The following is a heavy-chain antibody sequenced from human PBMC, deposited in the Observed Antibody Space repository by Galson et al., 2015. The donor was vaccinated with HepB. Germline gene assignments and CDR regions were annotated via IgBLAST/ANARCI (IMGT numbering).Heavy chain of an antibody. Sequence: SLRLSCAASGSTFSSYAMSWVRQAPGKGLEWVSAISGSGGSTYYADSVKGRLTISRDNSKNTLYLQMNSLRAEDTAVYYCAKMGWELRGEARNYFDYWGQGTLVTVSS. J-gene: IGHJ4*02. V-gene: IGHV3-23*01. CDR1: GSTFSSYA. CDR2: ISGSGGST. CDR3: AKMGWELRGEARNYFDY. D-gene: IGHD1-26*01.